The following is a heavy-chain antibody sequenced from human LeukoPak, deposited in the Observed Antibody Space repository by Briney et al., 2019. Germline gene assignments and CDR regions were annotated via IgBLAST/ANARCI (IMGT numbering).Heavy chain of an antibody. CDR2: IYAGDSDA. V-gene: IGHV5-51*01. D-gene: IGHD4-17*01. CDR1: GYIFGGFW. Sequence: GESLKISCKGHGYIFGGFWIGWVRQLPGKGLEWMGSIYAGDSDARYSLPLQGQVTMSVDRSLNTAFLQWNTLKASDRAIYYCVRLKYYGPDLWGQGTLVTVSS. J-gene: IGHJ4*02. CDR3: VRLKYYGPDL.